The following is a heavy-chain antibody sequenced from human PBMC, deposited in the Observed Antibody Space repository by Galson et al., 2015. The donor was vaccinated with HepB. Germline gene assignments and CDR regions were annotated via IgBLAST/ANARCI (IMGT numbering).Heavy chain of an antibody. V-gene: IGHV1-18*01. CDR1: GYTFTSYG. CDR2: ISAYNGNT. D-gene: IGHD3-22*01. CDR3: AKVGHYYDSSGYGAFDI. Sequence: SVKVSCKASGYTFTSYGFSWVRQAPGQGLEWMGWISAYNGNTNYAQKLQDRVTMTTDTSTSTAYMELRSLRSDDTAVYYCAKVGHYYDSSGYGAFDIWGQGTMVTVSS. J-gene: IGHJ3*02.